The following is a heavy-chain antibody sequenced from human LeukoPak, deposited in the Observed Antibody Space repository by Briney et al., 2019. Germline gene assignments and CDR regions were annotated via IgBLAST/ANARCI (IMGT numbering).Heavy chain of an antibody. J-gene: IGHJ6*02. CDR2: ISDSGGST. Sequence: GGSLRLSCVASGFTFSNYAMSWVRQAPGRGVEWGSTISDSGGSTYYADSVKAPFTISRDNSKNTLYLQMNSLRAEDTAIHYCAKVPYSDYGSGRPPFMDVWGQGTTVAVSS. V-gene: IGHV3-23*01. CDR1: GFTFSNYA. D-gene: IGHD3-10*01. CDR3: AKVPYSDYGSGRPPFMDV.